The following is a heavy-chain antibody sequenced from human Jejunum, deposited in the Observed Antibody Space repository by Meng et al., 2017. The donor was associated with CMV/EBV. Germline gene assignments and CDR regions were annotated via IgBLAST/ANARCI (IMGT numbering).Heavy chain of an antibody. CDR2: KSPTESS. V-gene: IGHV4-4*02. J-gene: IGHJ4*02. D-gene: IGHD2-2*02. CDR3: VRGRCTRTSCYKGAFDF. Sequence: DSINNLNWWSWVRQPPGQGLEWLGEKSPTESSYYNPSLNSRVTISVDRSKNQFSLKLTSVTAADTAVYYCVRGRCTRTSCYKGAFDFWSQGTLVTVSS. CDR1: DSINNLNW.